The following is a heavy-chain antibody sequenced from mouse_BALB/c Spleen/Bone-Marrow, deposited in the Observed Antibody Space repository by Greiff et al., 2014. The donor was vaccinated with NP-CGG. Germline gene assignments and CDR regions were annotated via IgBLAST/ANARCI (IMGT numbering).Heavy chain of an antibody. CDR3: ARHAYYDQTEVSFVC. V-gene: IGHV5-9-2*01. D-gene: IGHD2-4*01. J-gene: IGHJ3*01. CDR1: GFTFNSYG. CDR2: ISGGGSYT. Sequence: EVKLLESGGGLVKSGGSLKLSCAASGFTFNSYGMSWVRQTPEKRLEWVATISGGGSYTFYPDSVKGRFTISRDNAKNNLYLQLSSLRSEDTALYYCARHAYYDQTEVSFVCWGQGTLVTVSA.